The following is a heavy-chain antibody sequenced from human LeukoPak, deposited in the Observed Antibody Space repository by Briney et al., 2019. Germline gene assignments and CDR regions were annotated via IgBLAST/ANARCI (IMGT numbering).Heavy chain of an antibody. CDR3: ARDLAYSRLDY. V-gene: IGHV3-7*01. Sequence: PGGSLRLSCTASGFTFSRHWISWVRQTPGKGLEWVASINPDGNKKYSADSVKGRFTISRDNAENSLYLQMNSLRVEDTAFYYCARDLAYSRLDYWGQGMLVTVSS. D-gene: IGHD5-18*01. CDR1: GFTFSRHW. J-gene: IGHJ4*02. CDR2: INPDGNKK.